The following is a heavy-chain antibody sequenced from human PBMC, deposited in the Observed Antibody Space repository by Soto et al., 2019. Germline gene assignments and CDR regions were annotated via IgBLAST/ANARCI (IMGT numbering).Heavy chain of an antibody. J-gene: IGHJ6*02. CDR1: GFTFRTYW. D-gene: IGHD5-18*01. CDR3: ARDGSTSWYSYDYHGMDV. CDR2: INLDGSEK. V-gene: IGHV3-7*05. Sequence: EVQLVESGGGLVQPGGSLRLSCAASGFTFRTYWLSWVRQVPGKGLEWVANINLDGSEKNYVDSVKGRFTISRDNTRNSLYLQYSSLRAEDTALYYCARDGSTSWYSYDYHGMDVWGQGTTVTVSS.